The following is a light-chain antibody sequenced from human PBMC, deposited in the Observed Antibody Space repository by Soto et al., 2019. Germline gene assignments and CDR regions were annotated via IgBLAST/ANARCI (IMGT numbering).Light chain of an antibody. V-gene: IGLV1-44*01. CDR2: SNN. J-gene: IGLJ1*01. Sequence: QSVLTQPNSESGTPGERVTISFSGSSSNIGSNTVNWYQQLPGTAPKLLIYSNNQRPSGVPDRFSGSKSGTSASLAISGLQSEDEADYYCAAWDDSLNGYVFGTGTKVTVL. CDR1: SSNIGSNT. CDR3: AAWDDSLNGYV.